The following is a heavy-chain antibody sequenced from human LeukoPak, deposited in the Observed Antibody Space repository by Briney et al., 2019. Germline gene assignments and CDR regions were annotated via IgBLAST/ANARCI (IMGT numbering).Heavy chain of an antibody. CDR2: IYYSGST. CDR3: ARGGSSGYPFDY. J-gene: IGHJ4*02. Sequence: SQTLSLTCTVSGGSISSGDYYWSWIRQPPGKGLEWIEYIYYSGSTYYNPSLKSRVTISVDTSKNQFSLKLSSVTAADTAVYYCARGGSSGYPFDYWGQGTLVTVSS. D-gene: IGHD3-22*01. CDR1: GGSISSGDYY. V-gene: IGHV4-30-4*08.